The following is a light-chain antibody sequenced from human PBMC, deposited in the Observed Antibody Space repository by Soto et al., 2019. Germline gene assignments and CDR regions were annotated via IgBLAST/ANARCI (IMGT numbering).Light chain of an antibody. Sequence: VLTLSPGTLSLSPGERATLSCRASQTVRRNYLAWYQQKLGQAPRLLIYGASTRAIDMPGRFSGRGSGTEFTLTISSLQSEDFAVYYCQQYRNWPRTFGQGTKV. CDR3: QQYRNWPRT. CDR2: GAS. J-gene: IGKJ1*01. CDR1: QTVRRNY. V-gene: IGKV3-15*01.